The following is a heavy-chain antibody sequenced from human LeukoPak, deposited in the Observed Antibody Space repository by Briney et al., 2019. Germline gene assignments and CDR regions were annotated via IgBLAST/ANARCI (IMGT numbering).Heavy chain of an antibody. J-gene: IGHJ4*02. D-gene: IGHD2-8*01. V-gene: IGHV4-34*01. CDR1: GGSFSGYY. Sequence: SETLSLTCVVYGGSFSGYYWSWLRQPPGKGLEWIGEVNQSGNTNYNPSLKSRLTISVDTSTKQCSLQLSSVTAADTGVYYCARGMVDWGQGTLVIVSS. CDR2: VNQSGNT. CDR3: ARGMVD.